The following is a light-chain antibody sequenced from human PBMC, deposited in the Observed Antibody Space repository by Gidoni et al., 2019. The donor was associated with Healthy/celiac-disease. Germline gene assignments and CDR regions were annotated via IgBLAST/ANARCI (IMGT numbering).Light chain of an antibody. CDR3: QQSYSTPWT. V-gene: IGKV1-39*01. J-gene: IGKJ1*01. CDR1: QSISSY. Sequence: MTQSPSSLSASVGDRVTITCRASQSISSYLNWYQQKPGKAPKLLIYAASSVQSGVPSRFSGSGSGTDFTLTISSLQPEDFATYYCQQSYSTPWTFGQGTKVEIK. CDR2: AAS.